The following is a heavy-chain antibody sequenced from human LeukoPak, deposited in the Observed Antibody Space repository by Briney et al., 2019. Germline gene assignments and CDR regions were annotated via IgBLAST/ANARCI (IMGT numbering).Heavy chain of an antibody. CDR2: TRGSGSYT. J-gene: IGHJ3*01. D-gene: IGHD2-8*01. CDR3: AKDPNGDYVGAFDS. V-gene: IGHV3-23*01. CDR1: GFTFENYA. Sequence: GGSLRLSCVASGFTFENYAMTWVRQAPGKGLEWVSATRGSGSYTSYTDSVKGRFTVSRDNSKSTLYLDMSNLRAEDTAVYYCAKDPNGDYVGAFDSWGPGTLVTVSS.